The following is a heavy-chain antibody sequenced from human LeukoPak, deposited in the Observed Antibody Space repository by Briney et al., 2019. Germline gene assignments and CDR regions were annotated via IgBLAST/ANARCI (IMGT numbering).Heavy chain of an antibody. V-gene: IGHV4-34*01. Sequence: SETLSLTCAVYGGSFSGYYWSWIRQPPGKGLEWIGEINHSGSTNYNPSLKSRVTISVDTSKNQFSLKLSSVTAADTAVYYCARGYGSGSYSSFDAFDIWGQGTMVTVSS. CDR2: INHSGST. D-gene: IGHD3-10*01. CDR3: ARGYGSGSYSSFDAFDI. CDR1: GGSFSGYY. J-gene: IGHJ3*02.